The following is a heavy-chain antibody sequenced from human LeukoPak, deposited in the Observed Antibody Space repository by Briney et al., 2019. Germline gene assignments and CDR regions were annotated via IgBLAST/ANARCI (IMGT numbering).Heavy chain of an antibody. D-gene: IGHD2-21*02. Sequence: VASVKVSCKASGGTFSSYAISWVRQAPGQGLEWMGGIIPIFGTANYAQKFQGRVTITADESTSTAYMELSSLRSEDTAVYYCARVAYCGGDCYQGYFDYWGQGTLVTVSS. CDR2: IIPIFGTA. V-gene: IGHV1-69*13. J-gene: IGHJ4*02. CDR3: ARVAYCGGDCYQGYFDY. CDR1: GGTFSSYA.